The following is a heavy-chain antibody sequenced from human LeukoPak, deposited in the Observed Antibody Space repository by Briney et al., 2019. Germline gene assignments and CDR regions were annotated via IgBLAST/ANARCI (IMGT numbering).Heavy chain of an antibody. D-gene: IGHD6-19*01. CDR2: INPNSGGT. CDR1: GYTFTGYY. V-gene: IGHV1-2*02. CDR3: ARSEQFPYYMDV. Sequence: ASVKVSRKASGYTFTGYYMHWVRQAPGQGLEWMGWINPNSGGTNYAQKFQGRVTMTRDTSISTAYMELSRLRSDDTAVYYCARSEQFPYYMDVWGKGTTVTVSS. J-gene: IGHJ6*03.